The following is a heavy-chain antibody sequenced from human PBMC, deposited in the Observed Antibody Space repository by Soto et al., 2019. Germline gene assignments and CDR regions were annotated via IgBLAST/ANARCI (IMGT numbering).Heavy chain of an antibody. V-gene: IGHV3-48*01. CDR1: GFTFSSYS. J-gene: IGHJ5*02. CDR3: ARDGGQWLNWFDP. Sequence: EVQLVESGGGLVQPGGSLRLSCAASGFTFSSYSMNWVRQAPGKGLEWVSYISSSSSTIYYADSVKGRFTISRDNAKNSRYLQMNSLRAEDTAVYYCARDGGQWLNWFDPWGQGTLVTVSS. D-gene: IGHD6-19*01. CDR2: ISSSSSTI.